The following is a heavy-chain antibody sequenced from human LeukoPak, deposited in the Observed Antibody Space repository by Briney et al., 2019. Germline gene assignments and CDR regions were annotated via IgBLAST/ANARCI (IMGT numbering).Heavy chain of an antibody. CDR2: INTNTGNP. V-gene: IGHV7-4-1*02. CDR1: GYTFTSYA. Sequence: WASVTVSCKASGYTFTSYAMNWVRQAPGQGLEWMGWINTNTGNPTYAQGFTGRFVFSLDTSVSTAYLQISSLKAEDTAVYYCARVTSYGSDYYYYYGMDVWGQGTTVTVSS. D-gene: IGHD5-18*01. CDR3: ARVTSYGSDYYYYYGMDV. J-gene: IGHJ6*02.